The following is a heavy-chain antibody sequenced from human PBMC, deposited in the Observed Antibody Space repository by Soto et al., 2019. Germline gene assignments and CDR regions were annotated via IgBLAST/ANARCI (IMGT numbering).Heavy chain of an antibody. J-gene: IGHJ4*02. D-gene: IGHD6-13*01. V-gene: IGHV3-21*01. Sequence: PGGSLRLSCAASGFTFSSYSMNWVRQAPGKGLEWVSSISSSSSYIYYADSVKGRFTISRDNAKNSLYLQMNSLRAEDTAVYYCARELIRSSSLLRPFDYWGQGTLVTVSS. CDR3: ARELIRSSSLLRPFDY. CDR2: ISSSSSYI. CDR1: GFTFSSYS.